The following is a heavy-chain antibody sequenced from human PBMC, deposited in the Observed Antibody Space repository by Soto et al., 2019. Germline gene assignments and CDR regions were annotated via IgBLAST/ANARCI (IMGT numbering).Heavy chain of an antibody. D-gene: IGHD4-4*01. V-gene: IGHV3-53*01. CDR3: ARSYRDGYSDFDI. J-gene: IGHJ3*02. CDR2: IYSGGST. CDR1: GFTVSSNY. Sequence: GGSLRLSCAASGFTVSSNYVSWVRQAPGKGLEWVSVIYSGGSTYYADSVKGRFTISRDNSKNTLYLQMNSLRAEDTAVYYCARSYRDGYSDFDIWGQGTMVTVSS.